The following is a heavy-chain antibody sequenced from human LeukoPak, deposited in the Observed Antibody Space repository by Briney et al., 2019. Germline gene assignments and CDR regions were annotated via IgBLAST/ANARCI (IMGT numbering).Heavy chain of an antibody. V-gene: IGHV4-4*07. CDR3: ARVGSSGRNYYYYYMDV. Sequence: PSETLSLTCTVSGGSISGYYWSWIRQPAGKGLEWIGRIYTSGSTNYNPSLKSRVTMSVDTSKNQFSLKLSSVTAADTAVYYCARVGSSGRNYYYYYMDVWGKGTTVTISS. D-gene: IGHD6-19*01. CDR1: GGSISGYY. J-gene: IGHJ6*03. CDR2: IYTSGST.